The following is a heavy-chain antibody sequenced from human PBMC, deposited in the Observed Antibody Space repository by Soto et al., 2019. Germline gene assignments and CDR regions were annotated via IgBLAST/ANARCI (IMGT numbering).Heavy chain of an antibody. D-gene: IGHD3-3*01. CDR3: ARGMLEWFSSSQNWFDP. V-gene: IGHV4-59*11. CDR2: VYHTGTT. CDR1: GGSIRSHY. J-gene: IGHJ5*02. Sequence: SETLSLTCTVSGGSIRSHYRSWIRQPPGKSLEFLGYVYHTGTTNYSPSLKDRVNMLVDTSNNQFSLRLRSVTAADTAIYYCARGMLEWFSSSQNWFDPWGQGTLVTVSS.